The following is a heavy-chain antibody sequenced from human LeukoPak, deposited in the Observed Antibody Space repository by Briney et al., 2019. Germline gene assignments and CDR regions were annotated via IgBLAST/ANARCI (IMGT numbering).Heavy chain of an antibody. CDR1: GFTFSSYA. J-gene: IGHJ3*02. V-gene: IGHV3-23*01. CDR3: AKDVPHYYGSGSFDAFDI. Sequence: GGSLRLSCAASGFTFSSYAMSWVRQAPGKGLEWVSAISGSGGGTYYADSVKGRFTISRDNSKNTLYLQMNSLRAEDTAVYYCAKDVPHYYGSGSFDAFDIWGQGTMVTVSS. D-gene: IGHD3-10*01. CDR2: ISGSGGGT.